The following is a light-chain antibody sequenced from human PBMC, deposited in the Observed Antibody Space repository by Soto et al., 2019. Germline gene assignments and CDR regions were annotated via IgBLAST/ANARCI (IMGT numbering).Light chain of an antibody. CDR3: QQYIEWPFT. J-gene: IGKJ2*01. CDR2: STS. V-gene: IGKV3-15*01. CDR1: QSLSGD. Sequence: EIVMTQSPATLSVSPGERATLSCRASQSLSGDLAWYQQKPGQAPRLLIYSTSTRATGIPARFSGSESGTEFILTISSLQSEDFAVYYCQQYIEWPFTFGQGTKLEIK.